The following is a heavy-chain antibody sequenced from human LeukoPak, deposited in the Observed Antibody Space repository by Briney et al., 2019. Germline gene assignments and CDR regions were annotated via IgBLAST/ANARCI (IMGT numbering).Heavy chain of an antibody. CDR1: GFAFSNYG. J-gene: IGHJ4*02. V-gene: IGHV3-23*01. CDR3: AILKEFGC. Sequence: GGSLRLSSAASGFAFSNYGMNWVRQAPGKGLEWVSGISGSGGTTYYADSVKGRFIISRDNSKNTLYLQMSGLRAEDTAVYHCAILKEFGCWGQGTLVTVSS. CDR2: ISGSGGTT.